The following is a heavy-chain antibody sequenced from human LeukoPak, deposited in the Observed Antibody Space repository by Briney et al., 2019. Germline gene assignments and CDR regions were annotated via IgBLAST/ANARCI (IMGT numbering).Heavy chain of an antibody. V-gene: IGHV1-46*01. D-gene: IGHD3-3*01. CDR1: VYTFTTYY. J-gene: IGHJ5*02. CDR2: INPSDGAA. Sequence: ASVTVSCKASVYTFTTYYLHWLRQAPGQGLEWPGIINPSDGAASYAQKFQGRVTLTADTSTSTVYMELLSLRSEDTAMYYCARSKTPRSSTIFGVVIKGGVFDPWGQGTLVTVSS. CDR3: ARSKTPRSSTIFGVVIKGGVFDP.